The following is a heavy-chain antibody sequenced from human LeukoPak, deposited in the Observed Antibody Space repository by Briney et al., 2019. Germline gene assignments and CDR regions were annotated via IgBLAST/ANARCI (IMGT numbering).Heavy chain of an antibody. D-gene: IGHD3-10*01. CDR2: IKRDESEK. V-gene: IGHV3-7*01. J-gene: IGHJ4*02. CDR1: GFTFSSYW. Sequence: GGSLRLSCVASGFTFSSYWMSWVRQAPGKGLEWVATIKRDESEKYYVDSVRGRFTISRGNAKDSLYLRMNNLRAEDTAVYYCARGRGLWFGELAYYFDYWGQGTLVTVSS. CDR3: ARGRGLWFGELAYYFDY.